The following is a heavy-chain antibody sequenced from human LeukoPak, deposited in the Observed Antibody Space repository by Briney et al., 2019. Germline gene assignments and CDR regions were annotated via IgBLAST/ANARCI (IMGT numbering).Heavy chain of an antibody. CDR2: MNPNSGNT. J-gene: IGHJ5*02. V-gene: IGHV1-8*02. CDR1: GGTFSSYA. D-gene: IGHD6-13*01. CDR3: ARVLSSSWYGH. Sequence: GASVKVSCKASGGTFSSYAISWVRQAPGQGLEWMGWMNPNSGNTGYAQKFQGRVTMTRNTSISTAYMELSSLRSEDTAVYYCARVLSSSWYGHWGQGTLVTVSS.